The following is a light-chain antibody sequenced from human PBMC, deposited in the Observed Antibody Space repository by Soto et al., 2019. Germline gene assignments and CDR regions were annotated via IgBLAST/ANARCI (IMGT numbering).Light chain of an antibody. CDR2: SDN. J-gene: IGLJ3*02. Sequence: QSALTQPPSASETPGQRVTISCSGSSSNIGTNTVNWYQHLPGTAPKVLIYSDNQRSSGVPDRISGSKSGTSASLAISGLQSEDEGDYYCAAWDDSLNGVVFGGGTKVTVL. CDR3: AAWDDSLNGVV. CDR1: SSNIGTNT. V-gene: IGLV1-44*01.